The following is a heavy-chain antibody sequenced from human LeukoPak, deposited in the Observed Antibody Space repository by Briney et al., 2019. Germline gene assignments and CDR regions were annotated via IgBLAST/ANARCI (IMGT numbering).Heavy chain of an antibody. CDR3: AKVRLRYYYDSSGYSD. CDR1: GFTFSSYG. Sequence: GGSLRLSCAASGFTFSSYGMHWVRQAPGKGLEWVAFIRYDGSNKYYADSVKGRFTISRDNSKNTLYLQMNSLGAEDTAVYYCAKVRLRYYYDSSGYSDWGQGTLVTVSS. V-gene: IGHV3-30*02. CDR2: IRYDGSNK. D-gene: IGHD3-22*01. J-gene: IGHJ4*02.